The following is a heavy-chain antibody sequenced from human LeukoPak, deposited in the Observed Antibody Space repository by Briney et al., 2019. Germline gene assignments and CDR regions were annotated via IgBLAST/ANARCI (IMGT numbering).Heavy chain of an antibody. CDR1: GDSISSSSYY. CDR2: IYNSGST. J-gene: IGHJ4*02. V-gene: IGHV4-39*07. Sequence: KASETLSLTCTVSGDSISSSSYYWGWIRQPPGKGLEWIGSIYNSGSTNYNPSLKSRVTISVDTSKNQFSLKLSSVTAADTAVYYCARRRDWLFFYYFDYWGQGTLVTVSS. CDR3: ARRRDWLFFYYFDY. D-gene: IGHD3/OR15-3a*01.